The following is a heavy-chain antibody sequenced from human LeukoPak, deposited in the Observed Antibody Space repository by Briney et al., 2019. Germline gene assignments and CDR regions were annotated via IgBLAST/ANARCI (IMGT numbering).Heavy chain of an antibody. CDR3: ARDLVGYCSSTSCPWAFDI. J-gene: IGHJ3*02. Sequence: PSQTLSLTCTVSGGSISSGGYYWSWIRQHPGKGLEWIGYIYYSGSTYYNPSLKSQVTISVDTSKNQFSLKLSSVTAADTAVYYCARDLVGYCSSTSCPWAFDIWGQGTMVTVSS. CDR2: IYYSGST. V-gene: IGHV4-31*01. CDR1: GGSISSGGYY. D-gene: IGHD2-2*01.